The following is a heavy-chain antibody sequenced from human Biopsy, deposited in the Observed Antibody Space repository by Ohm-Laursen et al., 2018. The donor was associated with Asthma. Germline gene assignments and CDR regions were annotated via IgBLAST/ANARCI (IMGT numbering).Heavy chain of an antibody. Sequence: TLSLTCSLSSGSGGYMRSGNYYWGWIRQPPGKGLGWIGSIYYSGTTYYNPSLESRVTVSADTSKNQFSLKLTSVTAADTAVYYCVRGSSSWHHGPFHYYYGLDVWGPGTTVTVSS. J-gene: IGHJ6*02. CDR3: VRGSSSWHHGPFHYYYGLDV. CDR2: IYYSGTT. CDR1: SGSGGYMRSGNYY. V-gene: IGHV4-39*01. D-gene: IGHD6-13*01.